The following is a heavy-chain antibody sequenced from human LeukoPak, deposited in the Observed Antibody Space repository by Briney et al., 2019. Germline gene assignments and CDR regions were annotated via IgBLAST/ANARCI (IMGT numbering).Heavy chain of an antibody. CDR2: IYHSGST. V-gene: IGHV4-30-2*01. Sequence: PSETLSLTCAVSGGSISSGGYSWSWIRQPPGKGLEWIGYIYHSGSTYYNPSLKSRVTISVDTSKNQFSLKLSSVTAADTAVYYCARHHVTKLIDNWFDPWGQGTLVTVSS. D-gene: IGHD3-16*01. CDR3: ARHHVTKLIDNWFDP. J-gene: IGHJ5*02. CDR1: GGSISSGGYS.